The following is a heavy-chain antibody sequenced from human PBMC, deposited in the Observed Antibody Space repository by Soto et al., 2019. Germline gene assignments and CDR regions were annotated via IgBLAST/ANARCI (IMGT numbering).Heavy chain of an antibody. Sequence: SETLSLTCTVSGGSIGSGGYYWSWIRQHPGKGLEWIGYIYYSGSTYYNPSLKSRVTISVDTSKNQFSLKLSSVTAADTAVYYCARDSGYDEAQSWGQGTLVTVSS. CDR1: GGSIGSGGYY. D-gene: IGHD5-12*01. CDR2: IYYSGST. V-gene: IGHV4-31*03. CDR3: ARDSGYDEAQS. J-gene: IGHJ5*02.